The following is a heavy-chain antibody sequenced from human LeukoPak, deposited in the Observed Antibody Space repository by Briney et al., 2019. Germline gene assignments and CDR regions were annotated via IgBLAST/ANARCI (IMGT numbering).Heavy chain of an antibody. CDR2: IIPILGIA. CDR1: GGTFSSYT. J-gene: IGHJ5*02. V-gene: IGHV1-69*02. CDR3: ARVGESNYDFWSGYYYNWFDP. D-gene: IGHD3-3*01. Sequence: ASVKVSXKASGGTFSSYTISCVRQALGQGREWMGRIIPILGIANYAQKFHGRVTITADKSTSTAYMELSSLRSEDTAVYYCARVGESNYDFWSGYYYNWFDPWGQGTLVTVSS.